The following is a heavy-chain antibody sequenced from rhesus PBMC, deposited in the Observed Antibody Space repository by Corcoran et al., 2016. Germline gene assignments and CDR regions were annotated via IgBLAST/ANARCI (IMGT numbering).Heavy chain of an antibody. CDR1: GFTFGSYY. CDR3: ASDGNDSGYYAYFDS. Sequence: EVQLVESGGGLVQPGGSLRLSCTGSGFTFGSYYMYWVRQAPGKGLEWVSAINTGGGSTWYTDSVKGRFTISKEKAKNKLYLQMDSLSAEDTAVYYCASDGNDSGYYAYFDSWGQGVLVTVSS. V-gene: IGHV3-8*01. CDR2: INTGGGST. D-gene: IGHD3-28*01. J-gene: IGHJ4*01.